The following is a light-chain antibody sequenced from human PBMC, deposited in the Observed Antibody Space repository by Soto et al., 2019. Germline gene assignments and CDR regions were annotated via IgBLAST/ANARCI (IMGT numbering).Light chain of an antibody. CDR2: TAS. V-gene: IGKV1-27*01. Sequence: DIQMTQSPSSLSASVGDRVSITCRASQDIGNYLAWFQQKPGRVPKLLIHTASSLQSGVPSRFSGSGSGSDFTLTISSLLPEDVATYFCQKYDSAPQTFGQGTKVEIK. CDR3: QKYDSAPQT. J-gene: IGKJ1*01. CDR1: QDIGNY.